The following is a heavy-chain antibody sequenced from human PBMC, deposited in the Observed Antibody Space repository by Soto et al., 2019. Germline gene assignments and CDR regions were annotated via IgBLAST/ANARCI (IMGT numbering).Heavy chain of an antibody. D-gene: IGHD6-19*01. Sequence: EVQLLESGGGLVQPGGSLRLFCEASGFTFSNYAMTWVRQAPGRGLEWVSTITNSGSTYYGDTVRGRFTISRDNSKTTVYLQMNSLRADDTAIYYCARTDKFNSQSSGWANRFDYWGQGTLVTVSS. CDR2: ITNSGST. CDR1: GFTFSNYA. CDR3: ARTDKFNSQSSGWANRFDY. V-gene: IGHV3-23*01. J-gene: IGHJ4*02.